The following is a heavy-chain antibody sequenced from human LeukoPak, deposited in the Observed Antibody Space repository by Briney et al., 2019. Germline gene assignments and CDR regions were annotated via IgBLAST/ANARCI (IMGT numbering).Heavy chain of an antibody. D-gene: IGHD3-10*01. V-gene: IGHV4-39*01. CDR1: GGSISSSSYY. CDR2: IYYSGST. J-gene: IGHJ5*02. Sequence: NASETLSLTCTVSGGSISSSSYYWGWIRQPPGKGLEWIGSIYYSGSTYYNPSLKSRVTISVDTSKNQFSLELSSVTAADTAVYYCARHNYYGSGSYRFGFDPWGQGTLVTVSS. CDR3: ARHNYYGSGSYRFGFDP.